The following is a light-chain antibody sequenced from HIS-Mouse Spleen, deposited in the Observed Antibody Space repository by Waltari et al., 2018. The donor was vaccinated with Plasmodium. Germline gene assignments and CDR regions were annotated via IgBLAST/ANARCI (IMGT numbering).Light chain of an antibody. J-gene: IGLJ2*01. CDR1: SSDVGSYYL. CDR3: CSDAGSSTMV. CDR2: EGI. Sequence: QSALTQPASVSGPPGQSITISCTGTSSDVGSYYLVSWYQQHPGKAPKLMIYEGITRPSGVSYRFSGSKSGNTSSLTISGLQAEDEADYYCCSDAGSSTMVFGGGTKLTVL. V-gene: IGLV2-23*01.